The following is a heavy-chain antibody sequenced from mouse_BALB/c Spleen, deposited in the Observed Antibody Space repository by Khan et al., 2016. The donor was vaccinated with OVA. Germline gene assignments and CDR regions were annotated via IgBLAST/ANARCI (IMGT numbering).Heavy chain of an antibody. CDR3: ARTARIEY. Sequence: EVQLQESGPGLVKPSQSLSLTCTVTGYSITSGYGWNWIRQFPGNKLEWMGYISYSGSTNYNPSLKSRIPITRDTSKNQFFLQLNSVTNEDTATYYCARTARIEYWGQGTTLTVSS. V-gene: IGHV3-1*02. CDR1: GYSITSGYG. CDR2: ISYSGST. D-gene: IGHD1-2*01. J-gene: IGHJ2*01.